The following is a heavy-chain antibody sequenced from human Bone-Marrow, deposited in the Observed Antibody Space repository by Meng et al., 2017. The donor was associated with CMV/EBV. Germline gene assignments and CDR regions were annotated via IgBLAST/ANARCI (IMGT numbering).Heavy chain of an antibody. CDR3: VRDGGPGIAVAGLGWFDP. CDR1: GFTFSSYV. Sequence: GGSLRLSCAASGFTFSSYVMNWVRQAPGKGLEWVSSISSSSSYIYYTDSVKGRFTISRDNTKKSLYLQMNSLRAEDTAVYYCVRDGGPGIAVAGLGWFDPWGQGTLVTVSS. CDR2: ISSSSSYI. V-gene: IGHV3-21*01. D-gene: IGHD6-19*01. J-gene: IGHJ5*02.